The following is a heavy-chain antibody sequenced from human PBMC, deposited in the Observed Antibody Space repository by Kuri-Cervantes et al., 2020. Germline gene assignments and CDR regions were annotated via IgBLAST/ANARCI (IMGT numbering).Heavy chain of an antibody. Sequence: SGPTLVKPTATLTLTCTVSGFSLSHARMGVSWIRQPPGKALEWLAHILSNDEKSYSTSLKIRLTISKDTSKSQVVLTMTNMDPVDTATYYCARISNEQLYVGPYYYCMDAWGQGTTVTVSS. J-gene: IGHJ6*02. CDR1: GFSLSHARMG. D-gene: IGHD5-18*01. CDR2: ILSNDEK. CDR3: ARISNEQLYVGPYYYCMDA. V-gene: IGHV2-26*01.